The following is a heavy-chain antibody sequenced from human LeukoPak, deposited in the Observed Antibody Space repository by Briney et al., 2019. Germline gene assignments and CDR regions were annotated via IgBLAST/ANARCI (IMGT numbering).Heavy chain of an antibody. Sequence: SETLSLTCTVSGGSISSGDYYWSWIRQPPGKGLEWFGEINHGGTSSYNPSLKSRVTISIDTSKKQFSLKLSSVTAADTAVYYCTRGSDGEYDSWGQGTLVTVSS. V-gene: IGHV4-30-4*08. D-gene: IGHD5-24*01. CDR3: TRGSDGEYDS. J-gene: IGHJ4*02. CDR1: GGSISSGDYY. CDR2: INHGGTS.